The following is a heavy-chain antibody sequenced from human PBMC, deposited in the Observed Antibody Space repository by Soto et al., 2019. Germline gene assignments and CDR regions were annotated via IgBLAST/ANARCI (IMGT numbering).Heavy chain of an antibody. CDR3: AINVVRGGSYSMGLYYFDN. CDR1: GGTFSSYS. Sequence: SVKVSCKASGGTFSSYSIIWVRQAPGQGREWMGGIIPMLGTTENAQKFQGRVTTTADESTSTAYMELSSLRSEDTAVYYCAINVVRGGSYSMGLYYFDNWGQGXPVTVSS. D-gene: IGHD1-26*01. V-gene: IGHV1-69*13. J-gene: IGHJ4*02. CDR2: IIPMLGTT.